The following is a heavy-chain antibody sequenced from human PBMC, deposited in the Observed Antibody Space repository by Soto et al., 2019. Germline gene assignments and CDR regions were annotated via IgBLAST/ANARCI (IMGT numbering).Heavy chain of an antibody. CDR2: ISSSSSYI. V-gene: IGHV3-21*01. CDR1: GFTFSSYS. D-gene: IGHD6-6*01. Sequence: PGGSLRLSCAASGFTFSSYSMNRVRQAPGKGLEWVSSISSSSSYIYYADSVKGRFTISRDNAKNSLYLQMNSLRAEDTAVYYCARDSAARRNNWFDPWGQGTLVTVSS. CDR3: ARDSAARRNNWFDP. J-gene: IGHJ5*02.